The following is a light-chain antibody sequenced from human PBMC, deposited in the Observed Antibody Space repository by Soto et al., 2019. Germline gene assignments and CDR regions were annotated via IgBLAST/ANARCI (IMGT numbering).Light chain of an antibody. V-gene: IGKV1-5*01. Sequence: DIQMTQSPSTLSASVGDRVTITCRASQSISSWLAWYQQKLGRAPRLLIYDASSLESGVPSRFSGSGYGTEFTLTISSLQPDDSATYYCQQYDNYSTFGGGTKVDIK. CDR3: QQYDNYST. J-gene: IGKJ4*01. CDR1: QSISSW. CDR2: DAS.